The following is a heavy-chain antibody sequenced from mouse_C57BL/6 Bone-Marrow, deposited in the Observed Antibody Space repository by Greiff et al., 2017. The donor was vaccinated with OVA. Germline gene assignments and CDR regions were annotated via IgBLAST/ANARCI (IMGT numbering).Heavy chain of an antibody. D-gene: IGHD1-1*01. CDR1: GFNIKDDY. V-gene: IGHV14-4*01. CDR2: IDPENGDT. J-gene: IGHJ4*01. CDR3: TSSWANYYGSSYGDYYAMDY. Sequence: DVQLQESGAELVRPGASVKLSCTASGFNIKDDYMHWVKQRPEQGLEWIGWIDPENGDTEYASKFQGKATITADTSSNTAYLQLSSLTSEDTAVYYCTSSWANYYGSSYGDYYAMDYWGQGTSVTVSS.